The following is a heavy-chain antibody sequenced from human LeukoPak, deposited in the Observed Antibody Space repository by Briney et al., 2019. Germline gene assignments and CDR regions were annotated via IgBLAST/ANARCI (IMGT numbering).Heavy chain of an antibody. J-gene: IGHJ5*02. Sequence: GGSLRLXCAASGFTFSDYAMTWVRQAPGKGLQWVSGISGSGASTYYGDSVKGRFIISRDNSKNTLYLQIDSLRAEDTAVYYCAKGASSGWLLYWFDPWGQGTLVTVSS. CDR1: GFTFSDYA. CDR2: ISGSGAST. CDR3: AKGASSGWLLYWFDP. D-gene: IGHD6-19*01. V-gene: IGHV3-23*01.